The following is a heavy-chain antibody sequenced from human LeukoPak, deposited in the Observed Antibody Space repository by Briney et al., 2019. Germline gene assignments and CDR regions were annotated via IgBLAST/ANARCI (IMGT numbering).Heavy chain of an antibody. CDR1: GGSFSGYY. V-gene: IGHV4-34*01. CDR3: PRGPSAITMIVASMTGFDY. D-gene: IGHD3-22*01. CDR2: INHSGST. J-gene: IGHJ4*02. Sequence: SETLSLTCAVYGGSFSGYYWSWIRQPPGKGLEWIGEINHSGSTNYNPSLKSRVTISVDTSKNQFSLKLSSVTAADTAVYYCPRGPSAITMIVASMTGFDYWGQGTLVTVSS.